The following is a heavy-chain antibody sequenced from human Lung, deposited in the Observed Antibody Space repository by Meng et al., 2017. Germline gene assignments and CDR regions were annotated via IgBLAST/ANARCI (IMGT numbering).Heavy chain of an antibody. CDR2: IYNSGST. CDR1: GGSISSINYY. V-gene: IGHV4-30-4*01. J-gene: IGHJ2*01. Sequence: QVTLQESGPGLVKPSQTLSLICTVSGGSISSINYYWSWIRQPPGKGLEWSGHIYNSGSTYYNPSLKSRITISVDTSKNQFSLKLSSVTAADTAVYYCARGQKGYFDLWGRGTLVTVAS. CDR3: ARGQKGYFDL.